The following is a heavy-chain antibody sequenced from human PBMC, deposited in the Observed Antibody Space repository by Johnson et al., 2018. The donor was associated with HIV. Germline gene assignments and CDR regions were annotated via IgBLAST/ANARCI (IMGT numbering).Heavy chain of an antibody. Sequence: VQLVESGGGVVRPGGSLRLSCAASGFTFDDYGMSWVRQVPGKGLEWVSGINWNGGNTGYADSVKGRFTISRDNAKNSLDLQMNSLRVEDTALYYCARDRGYGDAFDIWGQGTMVTVSS. CDR1: GFTFDDYG. CDR3: ARDRGYGDAFDI. D-gene: IGHD5-18*01. V-gene: IGHV3-20*04. CDR2: INWNGGNT. J-gene: IGHJ3*02.